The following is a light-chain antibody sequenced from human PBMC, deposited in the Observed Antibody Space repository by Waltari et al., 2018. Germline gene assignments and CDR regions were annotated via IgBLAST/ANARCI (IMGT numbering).Light chain of an antibody. V-gene: IGKV3-20*01. CDR3: QQYRMTPVS. J-gene: IGKJ2*03. CDR2: DAS. Sequence: EVLLTHSPGTLSLSPGDSATLSCRASESVGNLLAWYQQKPGQAPRLLIYDASTRATGIPDRFSGSGSGTEFTLTISRLEAGDFAMYYCQQYRMTPVSFGQGTKVDIK. CDR1: ESVGNL.